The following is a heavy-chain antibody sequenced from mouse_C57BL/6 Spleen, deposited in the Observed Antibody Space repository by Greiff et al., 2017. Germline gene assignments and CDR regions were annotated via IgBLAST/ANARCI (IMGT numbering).Heavy chain of an antibody. CDR3: ARRTRTTGSSPPYGV. V-gene: IGHV1-50*01. CDR2: IDPSDSYT. D-gene: IGHD1-1*01. J-gene: IGHJ1*03. CDR1: GYTFTSYW. Sequence: QVQLQQPGAELVKPGASVKLSCKASGYTFTSYWMQWVKQRPGQGLEWIGEIDPSDSYTNYNQKFKGKATLTVDTSSSTAYMQLSSLTSEDSAVYYCARRTRTTGSSPPYGVWGTGTTVTVSS.